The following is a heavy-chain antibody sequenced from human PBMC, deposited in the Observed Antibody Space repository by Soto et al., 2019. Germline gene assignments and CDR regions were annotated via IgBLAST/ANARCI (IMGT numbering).Heavy chain of an antibody. CDR1: GYTLTELS. CDR2: FDPEDGET. D-gene: IGHD6-13*01. CDR3: ATDWGESSSWYPFDY. J-gene: IGHJ4*02. V-gene: IGHV1-24*01. Sequence: ASVKVSCKVSGYTLTELSMHWVRQAPGKGLEWMGGFDPEDGETIYAQKFQGRVTMTEDTSTDTAYMELSSLRSEDTAVYYCATDWGESSSWYPFDYWGQGTRVTVSS.